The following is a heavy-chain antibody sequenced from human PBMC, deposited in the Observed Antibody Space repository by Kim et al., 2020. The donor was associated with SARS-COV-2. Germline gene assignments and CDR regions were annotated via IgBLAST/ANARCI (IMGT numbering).Heavy chain of an antibody. J-gene: IGHJ4*02. V-gene: IGHV3-23*01. Sequence: GGSLRLSCATSGFTFSSNDMSWVRQVPGKGLEWGAAIKDGGGTTYYADSAKGRFSISRDNSKNTLHLQMNSLRPEDTALYYLPKQLGLSTWGSGTLVTV. CDR2: IKDGGGTT. CDR3: PKQLGLST. CDR1: GFTFSSND. D-gene: IGHD1-1*01.